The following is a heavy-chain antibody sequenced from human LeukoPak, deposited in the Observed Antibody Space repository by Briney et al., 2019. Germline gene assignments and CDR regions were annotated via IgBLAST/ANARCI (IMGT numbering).Heavy chain of an antibody. Sequence: SETLSLTCAVYGGSFGGYSWSWIRQPPGRGLEWIGEINHSGSTNYNPSLKSRVTISVDTSNKQFSLKLSSVTAADTAVYYCARGVRIAVAHPHLDYWGLGSLVTVSS. CDR3: ARGVRIAVAHPHLDY. J-gene: IGHJ4*02. D-gene: IGHD6-19*01. CDR1: GGSFGGYS. V-gene: IGHV4-34*01. CDR2: INHSGST.